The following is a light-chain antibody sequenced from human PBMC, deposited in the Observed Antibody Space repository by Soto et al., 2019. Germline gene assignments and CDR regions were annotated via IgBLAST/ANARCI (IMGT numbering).Light chain of an antibody. J-gene: IGLJ3*02. CDR2: GNS. CDR1: SSNIGAGYD. V-gene: IGLV1-40*01. CDR3: QSYDSSLSGWV. Sequence: QSVLTQPPSVSGAPGQRVTISCTGSSSNIGAGYDVHWYQHLPGTAPKLLIYGNSNRPSGVPDRFSGSKSGTSASLAINGLQAEDEAEYYCQSYDSSLSGWVFGGGTKLTVL.